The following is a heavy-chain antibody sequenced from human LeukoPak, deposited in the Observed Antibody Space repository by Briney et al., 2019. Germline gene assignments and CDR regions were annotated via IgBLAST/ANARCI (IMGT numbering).Heavy chain of an antibody. CDR3: ARGLLGGSSGGYPVYFDY. CDR1: AGTFSSYA. V-gene: IGHV1-69*04. D-gene: IGHD6-19*01. Sequence: GAAVKVSCKASAGTFSSYAISWVRQDPRQGLEWTGRIIPILGIANYAQKFRGRVTITADKSTSTAYMELSSLRSEDTAVYYCARGLLGGSSGGYPVYFDYWGQGTLVTVSS. J-gene: IGHJ4*02. CDR2: IIPILGIA.